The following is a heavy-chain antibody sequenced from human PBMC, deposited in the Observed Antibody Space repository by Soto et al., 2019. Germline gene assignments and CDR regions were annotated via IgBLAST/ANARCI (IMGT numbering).Heavy chain of an antibody. D-gene: IGHD3-22*01. J-gene: IGHJ4*02. CDR2: ISYDGSNK. V-gene: IGHV3-30*18. Sequence: GGTLRLSCAAAGFTFSRFGMHWVRQAPGKWLEWVAIISYDGSNKYYADSVKGRFTISRDNSKNTVYLQMNSLRAEDTAVYYCAKNSMYDYDNPPEYWGQGTQVTVSS. CDR1: GFTFSRFG. CDR3: AKNSMYDYDNPPEY.